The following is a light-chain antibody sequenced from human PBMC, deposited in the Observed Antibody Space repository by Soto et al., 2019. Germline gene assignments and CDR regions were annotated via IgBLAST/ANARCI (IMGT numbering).Light chain of an antibody. CDR2: ENN. J-gene: IGLJ3*02. Sequence: QSVLTQPPSVSAAPGQKVTISCSGSSSNIGNNYVSWYQQLPGTAPKLLIYENNKRPSGIPDRCSGSKSGTSATLGITGLQTGDEAEYYCGTWDSSLSAGVFGGGTKLTVL. V-gene: IGLV1-51*02. CDR3: GTWDSSLSAGV. CDR1: SSNIGNNY.